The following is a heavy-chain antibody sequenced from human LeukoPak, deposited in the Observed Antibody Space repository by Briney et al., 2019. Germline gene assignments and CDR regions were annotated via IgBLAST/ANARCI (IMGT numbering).Heavy chain of an antibody. CDR1: GFTFSSYE. CDR2: ITSSSSSII. D-gene: IGHD6-13*01. CDR3: ASFVGYSRRRNYFDY. V-gene: IGHV3-48*03. J-gene: IGHJ4*02. Sequence: PGGSLRLSCAASGFTFSSYEMNWVRQAPGKGLEWVSYITSSSSSIIYYADSVKGRFTISRDNAKNSLYLQMNSLRAEDTAVYYCASFVGYSRRRNYFDYWGQGTLVTVSS.